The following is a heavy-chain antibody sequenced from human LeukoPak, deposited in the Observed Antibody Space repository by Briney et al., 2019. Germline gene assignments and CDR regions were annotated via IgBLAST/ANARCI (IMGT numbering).Heavy chain of an antibody. V-gene: IGHV3-23*01. Sequence: GGSLRLSCAASGFTFGSSAMGWVRQTPEKGLAWVSTITVGATTYYTDSVKGRFTISRDNFRNTLYLQMSSLRAEDTAVYYCMKGTSAGNKGGDYWGQGTLVIVSS. CDR1: GFTFGSSA. D-gene: IGHD6-13*01. CDR2: ITVGATT. CDR3: MKGTSAGNKGGDY. J-gene: IGHJ4*02.